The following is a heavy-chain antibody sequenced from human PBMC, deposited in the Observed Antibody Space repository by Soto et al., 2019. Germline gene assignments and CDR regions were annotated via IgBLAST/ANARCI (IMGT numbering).Heavy chain of an antibody. D-gene: IGHD3-22*01. V-gene: IGHV1-69*13. J-gene: IGHJ6*02. Sequence: SVKVSCKASGGTFSSYAISWLRQSPGQGLEWMGGIIPIFGTANYAQKFQGRVTITADESTSTAYMELSSLRSEDTAVYYCARGTHYDSSGYYLNPPYYYYYYGMDVWGQGTTVTVSS. CDR3: ARGTHYDSSGYYLNPPYYYYYYGMDV. CDR1: GGTFSSYA. CDR2: IIPIFGTA.